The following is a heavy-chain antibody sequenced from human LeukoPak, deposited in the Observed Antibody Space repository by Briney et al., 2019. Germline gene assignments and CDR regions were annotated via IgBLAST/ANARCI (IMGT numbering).Heavy chain of an antibody. J-gene: IGHJ1*01. Sequence: PSETLSLTCTVSGGSLSPYYWTWIRQPPRKGLEWIGYIYHTGTTRYNPSLNSRVTISVETSKNQFSLRLNSVTAADTAIYYCARLDSGDHGNIPHWGQGTLVTASS. D-gene: IGHD1-26*01. V-gene: IGHV4-59*08. CDR1: GGSLSPYY. CDR3: ARLDSGDHGNIPH. CDR2: IYHTGTT.